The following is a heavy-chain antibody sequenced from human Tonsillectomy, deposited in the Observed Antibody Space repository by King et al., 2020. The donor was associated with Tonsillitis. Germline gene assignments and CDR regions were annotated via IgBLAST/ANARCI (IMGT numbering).Heavy chain of an antibody. CDR3: AKDPSYGSGSYFAFDI. V-gene: IGHV3-30*18. D-gene: IGHD3-10*01. J-gene: IGHJ3*02. CDR1: GFTFSSCV. CDR2: ISYDGNNI. Sequence: VQLVESGGGVVQPGRSLRLSCAASGFTFSSCVMHWVRQAPGKGLEWVAVISYDGNNIYYADSVKGRFTISRDNSKNTLYLQMNSLRPEDTAVYFCAKDPSYGSGSYFAFDIWGQGTMVTVSS.